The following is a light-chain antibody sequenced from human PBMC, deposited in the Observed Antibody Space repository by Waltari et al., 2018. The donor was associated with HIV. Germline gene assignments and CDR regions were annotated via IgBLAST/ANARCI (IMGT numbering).Light chain of an antibody. CDR3: QQYYSTPT. CDR1: DRVLSSSNNVNY. J-gene: IGKJ5*01. CDR2: EAS. Sequence: DIVLTQSPDTLSVSLGESAAMHCKYGDRVLSSSNNVNYFAWYQQRPGQPPTLLFSEASSRSSGVPARFTASGSRTDFTLTIDDLQADDVAVYFCQQYYSTPTFGRGTQLV. V-gene: IGKV4-1*01.